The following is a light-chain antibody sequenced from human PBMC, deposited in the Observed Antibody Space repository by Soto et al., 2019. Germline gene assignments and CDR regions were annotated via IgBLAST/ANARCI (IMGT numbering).Light chain of an antibody. J-gene: IGKJ5*01. CDR3: QQYYDSPFT. V-gene: IGKV4-1*01. CDR1: QSVLYSSNNKNY. CDR2: WAS. Sequence: DIVMTQSPDSLAVSLGERATINCKSSQSVLYSSNNKNYLAWYQQKPGQPPKLLIYWASARESGAPDRFSGSGSGTDFTLTISSLQSEDVAVYYCQQYYDSPFTFGQGTRLEIK.